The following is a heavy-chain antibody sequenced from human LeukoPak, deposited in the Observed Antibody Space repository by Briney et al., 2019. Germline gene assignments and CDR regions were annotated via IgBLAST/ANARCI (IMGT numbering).Heavy chain of an antibody. CDR3: AKVVFWSTRSDGGDVTAFDY. D-gene: IGHD3-3*01. J-gene: IGHJ4*02. Sequence: GTLRLSCAASGFTFSSYGMSWVRQAPGKGLEWVSAISGSGGSTYYADSVKGRFTISRDNSKNTLYLQMNSLRAEDTAVYYCAKVVFWSTRSDGGDVTAFDYWGQGTLVTVSS. V-gene: IGHV3-23*01. CDR2: ISGSGGST. CDR1: GFTFSSYG.